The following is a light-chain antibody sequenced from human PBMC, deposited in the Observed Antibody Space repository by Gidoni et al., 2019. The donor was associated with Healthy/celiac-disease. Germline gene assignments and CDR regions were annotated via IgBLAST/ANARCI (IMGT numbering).Light chain of an antibody. Sequence: QSALTPPASVYGSPGRSITISCTGTSSDVGGYTSVSWYQQHPGKAPKLMIYDVSNRPSGVSNRFSGSKSGNTASLTISVLQAEDEADYYCSSYTSSSTVVFGGGTKLPVL. V-gene: IGLV2-14*03. J-gene: IGLJ2*01. CDR1: SSDVGGYTS. CDR3: SSYTSSSTVV. CDR2: DVS.